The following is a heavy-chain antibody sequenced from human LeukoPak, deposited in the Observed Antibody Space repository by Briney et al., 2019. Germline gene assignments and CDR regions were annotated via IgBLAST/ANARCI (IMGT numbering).Heavy chain of an antibody. Sequence: GGSLRLSCEASGFTFSNAWMSWVRQAPGKGLEWVGRIKRKTDGGTTDYAAPVKGRFTISRDDSKNTLYLQMNSLKTEDTAVYYCSTSTGSRYGGSYSGSWGQGTLVTVSS. CDR3: STSTGSRYGGSYSGS. J-gene: IGHJ5*02. D-gene: IGHD1-26*01. CDR1: GFTFSNAW. CDR2: IKRKTDGGTT. V-gene: IGHV3-15*01.